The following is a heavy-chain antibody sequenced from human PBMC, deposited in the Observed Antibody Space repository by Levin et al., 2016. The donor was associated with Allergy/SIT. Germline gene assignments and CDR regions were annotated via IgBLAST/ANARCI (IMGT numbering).Heavy chain of an antibody. J-gene: IGHJ6*03. V-gene: IGHV3-74*01. CDR3: ARDDFWSGYRYYYYYYMDV. CDR2: INSDGSST. CDR1: GFTFSSYW. Sequence: GESLKISCAASGFTFSSYWMHWVRQAPGKGLVWVSRINSDGSSTSYADSVKGRFAISRDNAKNTLYLQMNSLRAEDTAVYYCARDDFWSGYRYYYYYYMDVWGKGTTVTVSS. D-gene: IGHD3-3*01.